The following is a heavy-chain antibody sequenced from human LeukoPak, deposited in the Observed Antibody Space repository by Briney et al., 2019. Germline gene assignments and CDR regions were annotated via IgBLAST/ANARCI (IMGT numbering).Heavy chain of an antibody. Sequence: GGSLRLSCAASGFTVSSNYMSWVRQAPGKGLEWVSVIYRGGTTYYADSVKGRFTISRDNSKNTLYLQMNSLRAEDTAVYYCATDGDRSGSVRDAFDIWGQGTMVTVSS. CDR2: IYRGGTT. CDR1: GFTVSSNY. D-gene: IGHD6-19*01. CDR3: ATDGDRSGSVRDAFDI. J-gene: IGHJ3*02. V-gene: IGHV3-53*01.